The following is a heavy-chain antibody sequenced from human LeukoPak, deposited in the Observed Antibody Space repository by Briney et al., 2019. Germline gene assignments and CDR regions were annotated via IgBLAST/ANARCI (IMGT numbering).Heavy chain of an antibody. J-gene: IGHJ6*02. CDR3: ARDVVAATQTFSYSMDV. Sequence: GGSLRLSCAASGFTFSSFGIHWVRQAPGKGLEWVAIVWYDGSNKYYADSVKGRFTISRDNSKNTLYLQMNSLRAEDTAVYYCARDVVAATQTFSYSMDVWGQGTTVTVSS. D-gene: IGHD2-15*01. V-gene: IGHV3-33*01. CDR1: GFTFSSFG. CDR2: VWYDGSNK.